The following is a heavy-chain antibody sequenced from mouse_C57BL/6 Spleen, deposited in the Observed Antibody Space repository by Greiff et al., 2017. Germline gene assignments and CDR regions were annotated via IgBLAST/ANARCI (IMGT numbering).Heavy chain of an antibody. J-gene: IGHJ3*01. Sequence: QVQLQQPGAELVRPGSSVKLSCKASGYTFTSYWMHWVKQRPIQGLEWIGNIDPSDSETHYNQKFKDKATLPVDKSSSTAYMQLSSLTSEDSAVYYCARWRGYDYDGFAYWGQGTLVTVSA. CDR3: ARWRGYDYDGFAY. CDR2: IDPSDSET. CDR1: GYTFTSYW. V-gene: IGHV1-52*01. D-gene: IGHD2-4*01.